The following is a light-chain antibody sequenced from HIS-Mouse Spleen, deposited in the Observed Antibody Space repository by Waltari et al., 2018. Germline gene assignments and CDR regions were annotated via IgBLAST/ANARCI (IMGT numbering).Light chain of an antibody. V-gene: IGLV2-23*03. CDR2: EGS. CDR1: SSVVGRYNL. Sequence: QSALTQPASVSGSPGQSITISCTGTSSVVGRYNLVSWYPQHPGKPPKRMIYEGSKRPSGVSNRFSGSKSGNTASLTISGLQAEDEADYYCCSYAGSSTFEVFGGGTKLTVL. CDR3: CSYAGSSTFEV. J-gene: IGLJ2*01.